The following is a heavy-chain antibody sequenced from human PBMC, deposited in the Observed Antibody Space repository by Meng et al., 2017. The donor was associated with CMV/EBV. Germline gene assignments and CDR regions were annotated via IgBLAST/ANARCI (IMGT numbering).Heavy chain of an antibody. D-gene: IGHD2/OR15-2a*01. CDR3: ARGGDYLRN. V-gene: IGHV3-11*01. CDR1: GFTFSDYY. Sequence: LSLSCAASGFTFSDYYMTWIRQAPGKGLEWVSYIDSDGTNMRFADSVQGRFTVSRDNAKNSLYLQMNSLRAEDTAVYYCARGGDYLRNWGQGTLVTVSS. J-gene: IGHJ4*02. CDR2: IDSDGTNM.